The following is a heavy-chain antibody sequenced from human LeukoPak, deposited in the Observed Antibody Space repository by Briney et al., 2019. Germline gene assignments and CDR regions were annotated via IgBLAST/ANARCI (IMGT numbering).Heavy chain of an antibody. V-gene: IGHV1-69*13. J-gene: IGHJ6*02. CDR1: GGTFSSYA. CDR3: ARDSPCSTSCYALGYYYGMDV. D-gene: IGHD2-2*01. CDR2: IIPIFGTA. Sequence: SVKVSCKASGGTFSSYAISWVRQAPGQGLEWMGGIIPIFGTANYAQKFQGRVTITADESTSTAYMEPSSLRSEDTAVYYCARDSPCSTSCYALGYYYGMDVWGQGTTVTVSS.